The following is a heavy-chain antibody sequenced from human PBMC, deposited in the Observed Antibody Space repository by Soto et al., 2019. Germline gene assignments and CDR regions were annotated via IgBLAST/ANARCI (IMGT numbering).Heavy chain of an antibody. Sequence: GGSLRLSCAATGFSFSTYWMHWVRQGPGKGLVWVSRISTDGSSTTYADSVKGRFTISRDNAKNTLYLQMNSLSADDTAVYYCARATGSNHPFDYWGQGTLVNVSS. CDR1: GFSFSTYW. CDR3: ARATGSNHPFDY. CDR2: ISTDGSST. J-gene: IGHJ4*02. D-gene: IGHD2-2*01. V-gene: IGHV3-74*01.